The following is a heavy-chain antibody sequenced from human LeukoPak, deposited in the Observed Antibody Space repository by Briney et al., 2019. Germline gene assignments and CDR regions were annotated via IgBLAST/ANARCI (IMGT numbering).Heavy chain of an antibody. D-gene: IGHD5-18*01. CDR1: GGSISSYY. V-gene: IGHV4-4*07. CDR3: ARNQLEDTAMVGYYYYYYMDV. J-gene: IGHJ6*03. Sequence: SETLSLTCTVSGGSISSYYWNWIRQPPGKGLEWIGRIYTSGSTNYNPSLKSRVTMSVDTSKNQFSLKLSSVTAADTAVYYCARNQLEDTAMVGYYYYYYMDVWGKGTTVTVSS. CDR2: IYTSGST.